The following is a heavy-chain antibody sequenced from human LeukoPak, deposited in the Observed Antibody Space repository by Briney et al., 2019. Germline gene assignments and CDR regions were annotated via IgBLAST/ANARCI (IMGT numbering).Heavy chain of an antibody. CDR3: AREEPGIAAAGSGGNWFDP. D-gene: IGHD6-13*01. V-gene: IGHV1-69*13. Sequence: SVKVSCKASGGTFSSYAISWVRQAPGQGLEWMGGIIPIFGAANYAQKFQGRVTITADESTSTAYMELSSLRSEDTAVYYCAREEPGIAAAGSGGNWFDPWGQGTLVTVSS. CDR1: GGTFSSYA. J-gene: IGHJ5*02. CDR2: IIPIFGAA.